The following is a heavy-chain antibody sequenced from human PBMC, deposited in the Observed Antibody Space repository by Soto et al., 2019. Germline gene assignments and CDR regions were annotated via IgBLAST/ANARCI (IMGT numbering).Heavy chain of an antibody. CDR3: ASMGYHYGSGSYPLDY. D-gene: IGHD3-10*01. V-gene: IGHV4-59*08. CDR2: IYNSGRGST. J-gene: IGHJ4*02. Sequence: SETLSLTCSVSGSSMTTYYWHWIRQAPGKGLEWIGFIYNSGRGSTGSNPSLSSRVTISLDTSKNQFSLNLRSVTAADTAVYYCASMGYHYGSGSYPLDYWGQGTLVTVSS. CDR1: GSSMTTYY.